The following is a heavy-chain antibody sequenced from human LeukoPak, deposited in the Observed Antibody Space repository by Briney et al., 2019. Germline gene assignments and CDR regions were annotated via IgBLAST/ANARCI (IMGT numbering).Heavy chain of an antibody. Sequence: SETLSLTCTVSGGSISSSSAYWGWIRHPPGKGLEWIGSIYYSKNTYYNPSLKSRVTISADTSKNQLSLTLGSVSATDTAVYYCVSPRGFSYGYFDYWGQGTLVTVSS. CDR3: VSPRGFSYGYFDY. CDR1: GGSISSSSAY. CDR2: IYYSKNT. J-gene: IGHJ4*02. D-gene: IGHD5-18*01. V-gene: IGHV4-39*01.